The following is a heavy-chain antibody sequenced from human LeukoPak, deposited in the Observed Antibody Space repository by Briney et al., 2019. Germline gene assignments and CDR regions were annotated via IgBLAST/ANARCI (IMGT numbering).Heavy chain of an antibody. CDR1: GYTFTGYY. CDR2: INPNSGGT. J-gene: IGHJ5*02. CDR3: ARTFPPSNWFDP. D-gene: IGHD3-16*01. V-gene: IGHV1-2*02. Sequence: ASVKVSCKASGYTFTGYYMHWVRQAPGQGLEWMGWINPNSGGTNYAQKFQGRVTMTRDTSISTAYMELSRLRSDDTAVYYCARTFPPSNWFDPWGQGTLVTVSP.